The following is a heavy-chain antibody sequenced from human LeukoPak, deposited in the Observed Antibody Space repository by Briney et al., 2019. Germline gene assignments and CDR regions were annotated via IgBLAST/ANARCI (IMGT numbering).Heavy chain of an antibody. J-gene: IGHJ3*02. CDR3: ARDRASGGNSLDAFDI. V-gene: IGHV5-51*01. D-gene: IGHD4-23*01. Sequence: GESLKISCKGSGYSFTSYWIGWVRQMPGKGLEWMGIIYPGDSDTRYSPSFQGQVTVSVDKSISTAYLQWSSLRASDTGMYYCARDRASGGNSLDAFDIWGLGTMVTVSS. CDR1: GYSFTSYW. CDR2: IYPGDSDT.